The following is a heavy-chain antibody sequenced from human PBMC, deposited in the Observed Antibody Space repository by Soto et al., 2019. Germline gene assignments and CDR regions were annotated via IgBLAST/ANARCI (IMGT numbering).Heavy chain of an antibody. J-gene: IGHJ4*02. CDR2: ISYDGSNK. Sequence: GGSLRLSCAASGFTFSSYGMHWVRQAPGKGLEWVAVISYDGSNKYYADSVKGRFTISRDNSKNTLYLQMNSLRAEDTAVYYCAKTGASRGGYCSGGSCYPLDYWGQGTLVTVSS. CDR3: AKTGASRGGYCSGGSCYPLDY. V-gene: IGHV3-30*18. D-gene: IGHD2-15*01. CDR1: GFTFSSYG.